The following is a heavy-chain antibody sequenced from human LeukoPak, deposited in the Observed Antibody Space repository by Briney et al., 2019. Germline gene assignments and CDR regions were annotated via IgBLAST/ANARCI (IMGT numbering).Heavy chain of an antibody. J-gene: IGHJ6*02. V-gene: IGHV1-18*01. CDR3: AREEEGIAAAGITPIDYYYYYGMDV. CDR2: ISAYNGNT. Sequence: GASVKVSCQASGYTFASYGISWVRQAPGQGLEWMGWISAYNGNTNYAQKLQGRVTMTTGTSTSTAYMELRSLRSDDTAVYYCAREEEGIAAAGITPIDYYYYYGMDVWGQGTTVTVSS. CDR1: GYTFASYG. D-gene: IGHD6-13*01.